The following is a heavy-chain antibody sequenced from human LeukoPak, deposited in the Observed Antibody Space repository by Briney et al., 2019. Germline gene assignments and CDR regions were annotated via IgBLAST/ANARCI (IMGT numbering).Heavy chain of an antibody. CDR1: GYTFTGYH. Sequence: ASVKVSCKASGYTFTGYHMHWVRQAPGQGLEWMGIINPSGGSTSYAQKFQGRVTMTRDTSTSTVYMELSSLRSEDTAVYYCARGRQWLDFDYWGQGTLVTVSS. J-gene: IGHJ4*02. D-gene: IGHD6-19*01. V-gene: IGHV1-46*01. CDR2: INPSGGST. CDR3: ARGRQWLDFDY.